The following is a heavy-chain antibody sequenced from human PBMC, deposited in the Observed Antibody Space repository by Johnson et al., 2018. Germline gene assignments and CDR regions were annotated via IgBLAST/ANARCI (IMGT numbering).Heavy chain of an antibody. J-gene: IGHJ6*02. CDR1: GFTFSSYG. CDR3: ARDLAYDFWSWYYGMDV. CDR2: IWYDGSNK. D-gene: IGHD3-3*01. Sequence: QVQLVQSGGGVVQPGRSLRLSCAASGFTFSSYGMHWVRQAPGKGLEWVAVIWYDGSNKYYADSVKGRFTISRDNSKNTLDLQMNSLRAEDTAVYYCARDLAYDFWSWYYGMDVWGQGTTVTVSS. V-gene: IGHV3-33*01.